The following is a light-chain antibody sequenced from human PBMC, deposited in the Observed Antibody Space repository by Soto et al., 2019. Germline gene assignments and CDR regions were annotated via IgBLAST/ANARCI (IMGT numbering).Light chain of an antibody. J-gene: IGLJ1*01. Sequence: QSALTQPASVSGSPGQSITISCSGTNTDVGAYDYVSWYQQHPGKAPKLILYDVINRPSGVSDRFSGSKSGNTASLTISGLQAQDEAEYFCSSYSKISKLVFGTGTKX. CDR1: NTDVGAYDY. CDR3: SSYSKISKLV. CDR2: DVI. V-gene: IGLV2-14*03.